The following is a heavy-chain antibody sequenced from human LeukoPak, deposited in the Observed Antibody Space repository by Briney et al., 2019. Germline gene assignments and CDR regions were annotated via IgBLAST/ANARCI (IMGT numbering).Heavy chain of an antibody. J-gene: IGHJ4*02. CDR2: IIPILGIA. CDR1: GGTFSSYT. CDR3: ARARKDYDFWSGYSPFDY. V-gene: IGHV1-69*02. Sequence: SVKVSCKASGGTFSSYTIRWVRQAPGQGLEWMGRIIPILGIANYAQKFQGRVTITADKSTSTAYMELSSLRSEDTAVYYCARARKDYDFWSGYSPFDYWGQGTLTTVSS. D-gene: IGHD3-3*01.